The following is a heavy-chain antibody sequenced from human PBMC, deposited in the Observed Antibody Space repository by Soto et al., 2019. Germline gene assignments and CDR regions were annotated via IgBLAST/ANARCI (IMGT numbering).Heavy chain of an antibody. CDR3: QGGDF. V-gene: IGHV4-34*01. CDR2: INDSGSA. D-gene: IGHD3-16*01. Sequence: QLQLRQWGAGLLKPSETLSLNCAVSGGSVRGSFCSWIRQSPDKGLEWIGEINDSGSAYSNQSFQSRLTISVDTSQSQNSLRLTSVTAADSAVYYCQGGDFWGQGTRVTVSS. CDR1: GGSVRGSF. J-gene: IGHJ4*02.